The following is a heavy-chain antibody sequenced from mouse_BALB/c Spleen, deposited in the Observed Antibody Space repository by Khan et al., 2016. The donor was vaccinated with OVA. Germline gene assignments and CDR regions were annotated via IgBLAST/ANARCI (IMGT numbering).Heavy chain of an antibody. V-gene: IGHV5-9-3*01. CDR2: ISGVGSYF. J-gene: IGHJ2*01. D-gene: IGHD2-3*01. CDR1: GFTFSTYA. Sequence: EVELVESGGGLVKPGGSLKLSCAASGFTFSTYAMSWVRQTPEKRLEWVATISGVGSYFYYPDSVKGRFTISRDNAKNTLYLQMSSLRSEDTAIYYCGRHDDGYYCFDYWGQGTTLTVSA. CDR3: GRHDDGYYCFDY.